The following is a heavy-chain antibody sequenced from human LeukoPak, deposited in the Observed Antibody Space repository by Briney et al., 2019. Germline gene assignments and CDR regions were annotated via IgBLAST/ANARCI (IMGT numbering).Heavy chain of an antibody. D-gene: IGHD2-21*01. CDR2: IYHSGST. CDR3: ASDGAVVIAIGFDY. Sequence: SETLSLTCTVSGYSISSGYYWGWIRQPPGKGLEWIGSIYHSGSTYYNPSLKSRVTISVDTSKNQFSLKLSSVTAADTAVYYCASDGAVVIAIGFDYWGQGTLVTVSS. V-gene: IGHV4-38-2*02. CDR1: GYSISSGYY. J-gene: IGHJ4*02.